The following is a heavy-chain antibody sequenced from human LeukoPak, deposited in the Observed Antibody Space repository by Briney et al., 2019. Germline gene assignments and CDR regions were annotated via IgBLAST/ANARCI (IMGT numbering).Heavy chain of an antibody. CDR1: GFTFSSYW. Sequence: PGGSLRLSCAASGFTFSSYWMHWARQAPGKGLVWVSRINSDGSSTSYADSVKGRFTISRDNAKNTLYLQMNSLRAEDTAVYYCARAGKQNAFDIWGQGTMVTVSS. J-gene: IGHJ3*02. CDR3: ARAGKQNAFDI. CDR2: INSDGSST. V-gene: IGHV3-74*01.